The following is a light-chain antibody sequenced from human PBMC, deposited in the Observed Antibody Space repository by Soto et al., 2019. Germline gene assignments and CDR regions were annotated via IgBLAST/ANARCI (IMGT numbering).Light chain of an antibody. CDR2: GAS. J-gene: IGKJ2*01. CDR1: QSVSSSY. CDR3: QQYGSSPYT. V-gene: IGKV3-20*01. Sequence: EIVLTQSPGTPSLSPGERATLSCRASQSVSSSYLAWYQQKPGQAPRLLIYGASSRATGIPDRFSGSGSGTDFTLNISSLEPEAFAVYYCQQYGSSPYTFGQGTKLEIK.